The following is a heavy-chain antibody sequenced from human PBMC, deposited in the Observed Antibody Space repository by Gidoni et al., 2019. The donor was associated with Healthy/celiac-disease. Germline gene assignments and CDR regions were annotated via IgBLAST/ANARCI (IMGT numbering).Heavy chain of an antibody. J-gene: IGHJ4*02. CDR2: IIPIFGTA. CDR3: ARAASASYDFWSGYPFDY. D-gene: IGHD3-3*01. Sequence: QVQLVQSGAEVKKPGSSVKVSCKASGGTFSSYAISWVRQAPGQGLEWMGGIIPIFGTANYAQKFQGRVTITADESTSTAYMELSSLRSEDTAVYYCARAASASYDFWSGYPFDYWGQGTLVTVSS. CDR1: GGTFSSYA. V-gene: IGHV1-69*01.